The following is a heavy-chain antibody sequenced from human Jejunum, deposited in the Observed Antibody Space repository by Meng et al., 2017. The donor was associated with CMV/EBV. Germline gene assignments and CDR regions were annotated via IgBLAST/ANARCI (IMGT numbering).Heavy chain of an antibody. CDR2: IKQDGNEK. CDR3: VRVIPASIPY. CDR1: GLTFRNYW. J-gene: IGHJ4*02. Sequence: CAASGLTFRNYWMTWVRQAPGKGLEWVANIKQDGNEKYYVDSVKGRFTISRDNAKNSLYLQMNSLRAEDTAVYYCVRVIPASIPYWGQGTRVTVSS. V-gene: IGHV3-7*04. D-gene: IGHD2-2*02.